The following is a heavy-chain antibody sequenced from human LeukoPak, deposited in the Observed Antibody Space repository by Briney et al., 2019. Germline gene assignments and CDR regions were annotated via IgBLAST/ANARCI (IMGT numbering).Heavy chain of an antibody. CDR2: INYGGST. CDR3: ARVEYYFVSTSYRVYWYFVL. J-gene: IGHJ2*01. D-gene: IGHD3-22*01. Sequence: PSETLSLSCTVSGGSISSYYWSWIRQPPGKGLEWIGYINYGGSTNYNPSLKSRVTISVDRSKNQFSLKLSSVTAADTAVYYCARVEYYFVSTSYRVYWYFVLWGRGTLVTVSS. CDR1: GGSISSYY. V-gene: IGHV4-59*01.